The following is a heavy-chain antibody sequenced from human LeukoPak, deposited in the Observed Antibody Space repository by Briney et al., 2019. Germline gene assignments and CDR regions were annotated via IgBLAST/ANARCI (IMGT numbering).Heavy chain of an antibody. D-gene: IGHD4-17*01. V-gene: IGHV3-74*01. CDR1: GFTYSSYW. J-gene: IGHJ4*02. CDR2: IKGDGSYT. CDR3: ASQGDYAYGDYN. Sequence: PGGSLRLSCAASGFTYSSYWMHWVRQAPGKGLVWVARIKGDGSYTFYADSVKGRFTISRDNAKSTLYLQMNSLRAEDTAVYYCASQGDYAYGDYNWGQGTLVTVSS.